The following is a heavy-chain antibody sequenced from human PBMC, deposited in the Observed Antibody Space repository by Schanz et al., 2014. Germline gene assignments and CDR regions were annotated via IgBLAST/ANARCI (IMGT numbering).Heavy chain of an antibody. J-gene: IGHJ1*01. CDR3: AREFVN. CDR1: GFSFSNYW. V-gene: IGHV3-7*05. CDR2: IKQDGSEK. D-gene: IGHD2-21*01. Sequence: EVQLVESGGGLVQPGESLRLSCAASGFSFSNYWMSWVRQAPGKGLEWVANIKQDGSEKYYVDSVKGRFTISRDNAKKSLYLRMNSLRAEDTAVYYCAREFVNWGQGTLVTVSS.